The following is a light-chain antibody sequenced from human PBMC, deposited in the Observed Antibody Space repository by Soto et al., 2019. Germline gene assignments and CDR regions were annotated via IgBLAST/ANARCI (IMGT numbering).Light chain of an antibody. CDR2: DAS. Sequence: EIVLTQSPATLSLSPGERATLSCSASQRVSSYLAWYQQKPGQAPTLLSYDASNRSTGIPARFSGSGSGTDFTLTISILEHEDFAVYYCQKRSNWPHITFGGGTKVEIK. J-gene: IGKJ4*01. CDR3: QKRSNWPHIT. V-gene: IGKV3-11*01. CDR1: QRVSSY.